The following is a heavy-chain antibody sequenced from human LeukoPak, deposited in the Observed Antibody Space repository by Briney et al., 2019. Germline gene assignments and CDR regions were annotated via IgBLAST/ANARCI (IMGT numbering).Heavy chain of an antibody. CDR2: FSGSGGTT. Sequence: GGSLRLSCAASGFTFSSYAMNWVRQAPGRGLEWVSGFSGSGGTTYYADSVKGRFTISRDNSKNTLYLQMNSLRAEDTAVYYCANGNRCTSPNRLGYYYFYMDVWGKGTTVTVSS. V-gene: IGHV3-23*01. CDR1: GFTFSSYA. CDR3: ANGNRCTSPNRLGYYYFYMDV. J-gene: IGHJ6*03. D-gene: IGHD2-8*01.